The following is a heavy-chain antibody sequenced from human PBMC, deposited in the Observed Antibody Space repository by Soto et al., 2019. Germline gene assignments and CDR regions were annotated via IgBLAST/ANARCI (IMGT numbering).Heavy chain of an antibody. V-gene: IGHV5-51*01. CDR1: GYHFTNYW. J-gene: IGHJ4*02. D-gene: IGHD3-22*01. CDR2: IYPSDSDT. Sequence: GESLKISCKGSGYHFTNYWIGWVRQMPGKGLEWMGFIYPSDSDTRYSPSFQGQVTISADKSISTAYLQWSSLKASDTAMYYRARPIGALSTTDFTYWGQGTLVTVSS. CDR3: ARPIGALSTTDFTY.